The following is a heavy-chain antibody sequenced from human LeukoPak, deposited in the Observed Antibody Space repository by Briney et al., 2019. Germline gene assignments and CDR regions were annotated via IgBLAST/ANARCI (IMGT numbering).Heavy chain of an antibody. D-gene: IGHD5-24*01. CDR2: IGISSGNT. Sequence: QPGGSLRLSCAASGFRFSDYSMNWVRQAPGKGLEWISYIGISSGNTKDADSVKGRFTISGDKASNSLYLQMNSLRVEDTAVYYCARDYKYAFDNWGQGTLVTVSS. CDR1: GFRFSDYS. V-gene: IGHV3-48*01. CDR3: ARDYKYAFDN. J-gene: IGHJ4*02.